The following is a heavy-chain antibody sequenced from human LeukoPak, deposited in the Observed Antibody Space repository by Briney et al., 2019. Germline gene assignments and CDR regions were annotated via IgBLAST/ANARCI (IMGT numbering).Heavy chain of an antibody. CDR3: ARRSTVAGRGRFDP. J-gene: IGHJ5*02. CDR1: GGSIRSTSYY. CDR2: VHHSGST. V-gene: IGHV4-39*01. D-gene: IGHD6-19*01. Sequence: SETLSLTCTVSGGSIRSTSYYWGWIRQPPGKGLEWLGSVHHSGSTYDNPSLKSRVTISVDTSKNQFSLKLLSVTAADTAVYYCARRSTVAGRGRFDPWGQGTLVTVSS.